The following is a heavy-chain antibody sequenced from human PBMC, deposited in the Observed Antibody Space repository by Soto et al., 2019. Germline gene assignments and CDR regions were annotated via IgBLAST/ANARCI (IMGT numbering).Heavy chain of an antibody. V-gene: IGHV1-69*13. CDR3: ATRDGTHDFWSGYYIPYFDY. CDR2: IIPIFGTA. CDR1: GGTFSSYA. Sequence: SVKVSCKASGGTFSSYAISWVRQAPGQGLEWMGGIIPIFGTANYAQKFQGRVTITADESTSTAYMELSSLRSEDTAVYYCATRDGTHDFWSGYYIPYFDYWGQGTLVTVSS. J-gene: IGHJ4*02. D-gene: IGHD3-3*01.